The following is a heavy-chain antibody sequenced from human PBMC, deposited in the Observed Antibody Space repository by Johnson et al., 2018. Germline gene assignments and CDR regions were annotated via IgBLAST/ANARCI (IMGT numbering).Heavy chain of an antibody. Sequence: VQLVESGGGLVKPGGSLRLSCAASGFTFNIASMSWVRQSPGQGLEWVGRIKSKTDGGTTDSTAPVKGRFTIARDDSKNNLYLQMDSLKTEDTAVYYCSIDGAHWGQGTLVTVAS. CDR1: GFTFNIAS. D-gene: IGHD3-10*01. V-gene: IGHV3-15*01. J-gene: IGHJ1*01. CDR2: IKSKTDGGTT. CDR3: SIDGAH.